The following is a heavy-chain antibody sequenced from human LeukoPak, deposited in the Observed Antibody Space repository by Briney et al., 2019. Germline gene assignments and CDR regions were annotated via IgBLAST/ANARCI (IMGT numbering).Heavy chain of an antibody. J-gene: IGHJ4*02. D-gene: IGHD6-13*01. CDR3: ARSQARGAAAPPGY. Sequence: ASVKVSCKASGYVFTGYCIHWVRQAPGQGLEWMGWINPNNGRTNYPQKFQGRVTMTRDTSISTAYMELSRLRSDDTAVYYCARSQARGAAAPPGYWGQGALVTVSS. CDR1: GYVFTGYC. CDR2: INPNNGRT. V-gene: IGHV1-2*02.